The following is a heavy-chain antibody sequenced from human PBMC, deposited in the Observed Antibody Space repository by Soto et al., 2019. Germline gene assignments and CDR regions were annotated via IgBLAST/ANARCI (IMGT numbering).Heavy chain of an antibody. CDR2: IYHSGST. D-gene: IGHD6-6*01. CDR1: GGSISSSNW. J-gene: IGHJ6*02. CDR3: ARFFLAARPGGDYYYGMDV. V-gene: IGHV4-4*02. Sequence: TLSLTCAVSGGSISSSNWWSWVRQPPGKGLEWIGEIYHSGSTNYNPSLKSRVTISVDKSKNQFSLKLSSVTAADTAVYYCARFFLAARPGGDYYYGMDVWGQGTTVTVSS.